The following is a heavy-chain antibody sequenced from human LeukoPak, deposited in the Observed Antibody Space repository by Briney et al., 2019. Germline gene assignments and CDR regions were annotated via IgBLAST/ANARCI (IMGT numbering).Heavy chain of an antibody. CDR2: ITWDGGTT. J-gene: IGHJ3*01. V-gene: IGHV3-43*01. Sequence: GGSLRLSCAGSGFTFDDYTMNWVRQAPGKGLEWVSLITWDGGTTYYADSVKGRFTISRDNSKNSLYLQMDSLGTEDTALYYCAKSTAMVTWGSFEVWGQGTMATVSS. CDR3: AKSTAMVTWGSFEV. D-gene: IGHD5-18*01. CDR1: GFTFDDYT.